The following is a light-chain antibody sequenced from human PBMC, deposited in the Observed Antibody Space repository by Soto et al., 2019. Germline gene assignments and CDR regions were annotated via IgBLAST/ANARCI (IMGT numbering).Light chain of an antibody. Sequence: QSALTQPASVSGSPGQSITISCTGTSSDVGGYNFVSWYQQHPGKVPKLMIFDVNRRPSGVSDRFSASTSGNTASLTISGLQAEDEGDYYCCSYTRSSTHVFGSGTKLTVL. V-gene: IGLV2-14*03. CDR3: CSYTRSSTHV. CDR1: SSDVGGYNF. J-gene: IGLJ1*01. CDR2: DVN.